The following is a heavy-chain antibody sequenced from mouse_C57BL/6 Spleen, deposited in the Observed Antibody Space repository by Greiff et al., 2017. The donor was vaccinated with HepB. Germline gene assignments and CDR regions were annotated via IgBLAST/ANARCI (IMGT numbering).Heavy chain of an antibody. Sequence: VQLQQPGAELVMPGASVKLSCKASGYTFTSYWMHWVKQRPGQGLEWIGEIDPSDSYTNYNQKFKGKSTLTVDKSSSTAYMQLSSLTSEDSAVYYCASGTGREGFDYWGQGTTLTVSS. CDR1: GYTFTSYW. V-gene: IGHV1-69*01. CDR3: ASGTGREGFDY. CDR2: IDPSDSYT. J-gene: IGHJ2*01. D-gene: IGHD4-1*01.